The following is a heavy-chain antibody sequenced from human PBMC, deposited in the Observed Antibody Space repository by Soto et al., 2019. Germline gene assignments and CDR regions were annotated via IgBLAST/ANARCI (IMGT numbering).Heavy chain of an antibody. CDR3: AKGPSSLTRFDY. CDR1: GFPFSSYV. Sequence: PGGSLRLSCAASGFPFSSYVMSLVRQAPGKGLEWVSCISGGGSNTFYADSVKGRFTISRDNSKNTLRLQMNSLGAEDTAVYYCAKGPSSLTRFDYWGQGTMVTVSS. V-gene: IGHV3-23*01. J-gene: IGHJ4*02. CDR2: ISGGGSNT. D-gene: IGHD2-2*01.